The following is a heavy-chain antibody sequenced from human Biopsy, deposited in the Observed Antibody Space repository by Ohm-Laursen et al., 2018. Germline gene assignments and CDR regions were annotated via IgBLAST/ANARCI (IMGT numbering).Heavy chain of an antibody. CDR2: IYTSGIT. CDR3: ARDRDRRGWFDP. J-gene: IGHJ5*02. V-gene: IGHV4-4*07. CDR1: GGSLSSYS. D-gene: IGHD1-14*01. Sequence: TLSLTCTVSGGSLSSYSWSWIRQPAGKGLVWIGQIYTSGITNYNPSLKSRVTMSVDTSKNKFSLRVSSVTAADTAVYYCARDRDRRGWFDPWGQGTLVTVSS.